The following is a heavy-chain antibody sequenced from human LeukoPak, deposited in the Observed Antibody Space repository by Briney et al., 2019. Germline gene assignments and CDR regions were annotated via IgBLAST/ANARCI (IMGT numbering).Heavy chain of an antibody. Sequence: PGGSLRLSCTASGFTFSSYWMHWVRQAPGKGLVWVSRINSDGSSTSYADSVKGRFTISRDNAKNTLYLQMNSLRAEDTAVYYCARVLKHPDTVAAGPVDYWGQGTLVTVSS. D-gene: IGHD6-19*01. J-gene: IGHJ4*02. CDR1: GFTFSSYW. V-gene: IGHV3-74*01. CDR2: INSDGSST. CDR3: ARVLKHPDTVAAGPVDY.